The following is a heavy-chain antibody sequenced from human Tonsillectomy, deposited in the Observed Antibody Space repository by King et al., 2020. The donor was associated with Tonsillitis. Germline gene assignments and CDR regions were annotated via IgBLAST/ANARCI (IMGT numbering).Heavy chain of an antibody. J-gene: IGHJ4*02. CDR2: IYHSGNT. Sequence: VQLQESGPGLVKPSETLSLMCTVSGGSISGYYWSWIRQPPGKGLEWIGYIYHSGNTNYNPSLKSRVSISVDTSKNQFSLKLRSVTAADTAVYYCARVVTPLLRFDSWGQGTLVTVSS. V-gene: IGHV4-59*01. D-gene: IGHD2-15*01. CDR3: ARVVTPLLRFDS. CDR1: GGSISGYY.